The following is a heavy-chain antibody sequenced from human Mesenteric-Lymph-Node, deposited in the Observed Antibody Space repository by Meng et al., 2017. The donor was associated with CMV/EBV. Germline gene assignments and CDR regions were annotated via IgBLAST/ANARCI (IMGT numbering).Heavy chain of an antibody. CDR1: GFTFSSYA. V-gene: IGHV3-30-3*01. D-gene: IGHD4-11*01. CDR2: ISYDGSNK. J-gene: IGHJ6*02. Sequence: GESLKISCAASGFTFSSYAMHWVRQAPGKGLEWVAVISYDGSNKYYADSVKGRFTISRDNSKNTLYLQMNSLRAEGTAVYYCARDMNSNFLRYYYYGMDVRGQGTTVTVSS. CDR3: ARDMNSNFLRYYYYGMDV.